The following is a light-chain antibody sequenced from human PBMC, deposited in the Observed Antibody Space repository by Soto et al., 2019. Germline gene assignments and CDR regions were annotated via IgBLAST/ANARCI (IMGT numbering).Light chain of an antibody. CDR1: QNIATQF. Sequence: VLTQSPGTLSLSPGERATLSCRASQNIATQFFTWYQQRPGQAPRVLIYGTSTRATGIPDRFSGSGSGTDFTLTISRLEPEDFAVYYCQQYISSSGYTFGQGTKLEIK. CDR2: GTS. CDR3: QQYISSSGYT. J-gene: IGKJ2*01. V-gene: IGKV3-20*01.